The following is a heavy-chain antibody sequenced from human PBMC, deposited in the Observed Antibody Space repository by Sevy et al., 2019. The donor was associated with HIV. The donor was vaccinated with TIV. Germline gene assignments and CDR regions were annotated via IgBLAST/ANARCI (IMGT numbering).Heavy chain of an antibody. CDR2: IYPGDSDT. J-gene: IGHJ6*02. D-gene: IGHD3-22*01. CDR1: GYSFTSYW. V-gene: IGHV5-51*01. CDR3: ARRGRYYYDSSGFYYGMDV. Sequence: ESLKISCKGSGYSFTSYWIGWVRQMPGKGLEWMGIIYPGDSDTRYSPSFQGQVTISADKSISTAYLQWSSLKASDTAMYYCARRGRYYYDSSGFYYGMDVWGQGTTVTVSS.